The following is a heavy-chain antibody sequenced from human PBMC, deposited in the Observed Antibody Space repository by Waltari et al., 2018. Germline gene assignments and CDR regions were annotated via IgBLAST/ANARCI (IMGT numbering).Heavy chain of an antibody. Sequence: QVQLQESGPGLVKPSETLSLTCAVSGYSISSGYYWGWPRQPPGKGLEWIGSIYHSGSTYYNPSLKSRVTISVDTSKNQFSLKLSSVTAADTAVYYCARLSTGAAAAGYWGQGTLVTVSS. J-gene: IGHJ4*02. CDR3: ARLSTGAAAAGY. V-gene: IGHV4-38-2*01. CDR1: GYSISSGYY. D-gene: IGHD6-13*01. CDR2: IYHSGST.